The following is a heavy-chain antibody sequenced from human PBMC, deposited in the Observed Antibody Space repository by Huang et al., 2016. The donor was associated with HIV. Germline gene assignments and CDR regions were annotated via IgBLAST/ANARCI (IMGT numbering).Heavy chain of an antibody. Sequence: QVRLQESGPGLVKSSETLSLSSTVSGDSVSSHYWGWIRHPPGKGLEWIGTVYDSGTTKYNPRLKSRITISVDTSKNGISLNITSVSAADTAMYFCVRDQGRLAVGGIDNWFDPWGQGALVTVSS. CDR3: VRDQGRLAVGGIDNWFDP. J-gene: IGHJ5*02. D-gene: IGHD6-19*01. CDR2: VYDSGTT. V-gene: IGHV4-59*02. CDR1: GDSVSSHY.